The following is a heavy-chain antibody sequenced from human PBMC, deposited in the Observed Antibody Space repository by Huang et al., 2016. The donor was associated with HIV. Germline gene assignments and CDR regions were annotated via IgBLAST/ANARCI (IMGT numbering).Heavy chain of an antibody. D-gene: IGHD3-22*01. Sequence: QVQMVQSGAEVKKPGSSVKVSCKASGGTFSSNAITWGRQAPGQGLEGSGGIIPILGTENYAQKFQCRVTITADESTSTAYMQLSSLRSEDTAVYYCAREFYYDSTGYYFDYWGQGTLVTVSS. V-gene: IGHV1-69*01. CDR2: IIPILGTE. CDR3: AREFYYDSTGYYFDY. J-gene: IGHJ4*02. CDR1: GGTFSSNA.